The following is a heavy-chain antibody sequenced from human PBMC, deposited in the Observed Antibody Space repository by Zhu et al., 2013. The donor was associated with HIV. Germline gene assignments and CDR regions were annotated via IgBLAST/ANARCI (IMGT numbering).Heavy chain of an antibody. CDR1: GFTFSNYW. J-gene: IGHJ4*02. CDR2: INGDGSST. Sequence: EVQLVESGGGLVQPGGSLRLSCAASGFTFSNYWMHWVRLVSGKGLVWVSRINGDGSSTSYADSVKGRFTISRDNAKNTLYLQMNSLRAEDTAVYYCARRTWIQLWLRGGYFDYWGQGTLVTVSS. CDR3: ARRTWIQLWLRGGYFDY. D-gene: IGHD5-18*01. V-gene: IGHV3-74*01.